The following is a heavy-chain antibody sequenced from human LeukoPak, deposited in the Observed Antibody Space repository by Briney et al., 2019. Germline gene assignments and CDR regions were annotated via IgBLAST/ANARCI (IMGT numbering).Heavy chain of an antibody. Sequence: SETLSLTCTVSGGSISTYYWSWTRQPAGKGLEWIGRIYTSGSTNYNPSLKSRVTMSVDTSKNQFSLKLSSVTAADTAVYYCARERAGYCSSTSCYIFDYWGQGTLVTVSS. V-gene: IGHV4-4*07. CDR3: ARERAGYCSSTSCYIFDY. CDR2: IYTSGST. CDR1: GGSISTYY. D-gene: IGHD2-2*02. J-gene: IGHJ4*02.